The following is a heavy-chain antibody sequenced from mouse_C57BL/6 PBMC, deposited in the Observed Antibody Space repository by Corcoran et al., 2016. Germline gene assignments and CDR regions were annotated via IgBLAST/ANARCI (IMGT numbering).Heavy chain of an antibody. CDR3: ARLNGAMDY. CDR2: INPNNGGT. V-gene: IGHV1-18*01. CDR1: GYTFTDYN. J-gene: IGHJ4*01. Sequence: VQLQQSGPELVKPGASVKIPCKASGYTFTDYNMDWVKQSHGKSLEWIGDINPNNGGTIYNHKFKGKATLPVYKSHSTAYMELLSLTSEDTAVYYCARLNGAMDYWGQGTSVTVSS.